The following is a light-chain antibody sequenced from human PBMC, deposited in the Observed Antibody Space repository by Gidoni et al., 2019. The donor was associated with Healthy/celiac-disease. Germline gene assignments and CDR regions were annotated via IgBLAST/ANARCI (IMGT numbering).Light chain of an antibody. V-gene: IGLV2-14*01. CDR1: SSDVGCYNY. Sequence: QSALTQPASVSGSPGQSITISCTGTSSDVGCYNYVSWYQQHPGKAPKLMIYEVSNRPSGVSNRFSGSKSGNTASLTISGLQAEDEADYYCSSYTGSSTPWVFGGGTKLTVL. J-gene: IGLJ3*02. CDR3: SSYTGSSTPWV. CDR2: EVS.